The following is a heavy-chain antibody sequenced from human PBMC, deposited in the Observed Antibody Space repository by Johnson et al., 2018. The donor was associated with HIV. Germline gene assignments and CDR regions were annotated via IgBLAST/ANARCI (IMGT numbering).Heavy chain of an antibody. J-gene: IGHJ3*01. D-gene: IGHD3-16*01. CDR3: ARGSRYTYDNDDVYLLQAFDY. V-gene: IGHV3-30*03. Sequence: HVQLVESGGGVVQPGRSLRLSCAASGFTFSSYGMHWVRQAPGKGLEWVAVISYDGSNKYYADSVKGRFTISRDNSRNTLYLEMNSLRAEDTAVYYCARGSRYTYDNDDVYLLQAFDYWGQGTMVTVSS. CDR2: ISYDGSNK. CDR1: GFTFSSYG.